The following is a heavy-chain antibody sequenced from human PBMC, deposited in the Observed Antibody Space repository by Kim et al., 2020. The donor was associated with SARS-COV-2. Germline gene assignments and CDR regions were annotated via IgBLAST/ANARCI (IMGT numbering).Heavy chain of an antibody. V-gene: IGHV3-74*01. CDR3: ASLKYTSNWYENDF. CDR2: IDSAGGTI. J-gene: IGHJ4*02. Sequence: GGSLRLSRAASGFTFSDYWIHWVRQAPGKGLVWVSRIDSAGGTISYADFVKGRFTISRDNAKNTLYLQMNSQRAEDTAVYYCASLKYTSNWYENDFWGQGTLVIVSS. D-gene: IGHD1-20*01. CDR1: GFTFSDYW.